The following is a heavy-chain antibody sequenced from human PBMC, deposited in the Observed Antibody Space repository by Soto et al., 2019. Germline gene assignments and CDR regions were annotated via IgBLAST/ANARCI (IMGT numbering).Heavy chain of an antibody. V-gene: IGHV1-18*01. Sequence: QVQLVQSGAEVKKPGASLKVSCKASGYTFSNFGVSWVRQAPGQGLEWIGWINPDNGDTNYGQKFQGRATMTTDTFPISAYMEVRGLRSDVPAVYYCARGVRVSAYLDYYMNVWSEGTTVTVSS. CDR3: ARGVRVSAYLDYYMNV. CDR1: GYTFSNFG. J-gene: IGHJ6*03. D-gene: IGHD3-10*02. CDR2: INPDNGDT.